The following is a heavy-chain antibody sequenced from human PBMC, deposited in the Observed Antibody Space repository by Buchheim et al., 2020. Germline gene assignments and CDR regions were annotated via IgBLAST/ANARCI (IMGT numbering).Heavy chain of an antibody. CDR2: ISGGGGST. V-gene: IGHV3-23*04. D-gene: IGHD2-21*01. CDR3: AKGPRLIQYNWFDP. CDR1: GFTFSSYA. J-gene: IGHJ5*02. Sequence: EVQLVESGGGLVQPGGSLRLSCAASGFTFSSYAMSWVRQAPGKGLEWVSVISGGGGSTSYADSVRGRFTFSRDNSKNTLYLQMNSLRADDTAVYYCAKGPRLIQYNWFDPWGQGTL.